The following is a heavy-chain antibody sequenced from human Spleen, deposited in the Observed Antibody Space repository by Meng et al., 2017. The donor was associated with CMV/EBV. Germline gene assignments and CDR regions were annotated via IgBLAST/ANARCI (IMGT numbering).Heavy chain of an antibody. D-gene: IGHD3-3*01. CDR1: GGSFSGYY. Sequence: SETLSLTCAVYGGSFSGYYWSWIRQPPGKGLEWIGEINHSGSTNYNPSLKSRVTISVDTSKNQFSLKLSSVTAADTAVYYCARGSRAIFGVVILPFDYWGQGTLVTVSS. CDR2: INHSGST. CDR3: ARGSRAIFGVVILPFDY. V-gene: IGHV4-34*01. J-gene: IGHJ4*02.